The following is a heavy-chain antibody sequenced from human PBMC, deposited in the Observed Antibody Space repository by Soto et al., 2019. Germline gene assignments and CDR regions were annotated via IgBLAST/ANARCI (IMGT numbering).Heavy chain of an antibody. J-gene: IGHJ5*02. CDR1: GYTFTSYY. D-gene: IGHD3-9*01. Sequence: ASVKVSCKASGYTFTSYYMHWVRQAPGQGLEWMGIINPSGGSTSYAQKFQGRVTMTRDTSTSTVYMELSSLRSEDTAVYYCARELYPKPLFISGYGPEFDPWGQGTLVTVSS. CDR2: INPSGGST. V-gene: IGHV1-46*01. CDR3: ARELYPKPLFISGYGPEFDP.